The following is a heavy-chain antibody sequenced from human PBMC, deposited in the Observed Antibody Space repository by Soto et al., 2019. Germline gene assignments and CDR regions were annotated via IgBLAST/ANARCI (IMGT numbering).Heavy chain of an antibody. V-gene: IGHV4-31*03. CDR1: GGSISSGGYY. Sequence: SETLSLTCTVSGGSISSGGYYWSWIRQHPGKGLERIGYIYYSGSTYYNPPLKSRVTTSVDTSKNQFSLKLSSVTAADTAVYFCARSIKGYSYGYYYFDYWGQRTLVTVSS. CDR3: ARSIKGYSYGYYYFDY. CDR2: IYYSGST. D-gene: IGHD5-18*01. J-gene: IGHJ4*02.